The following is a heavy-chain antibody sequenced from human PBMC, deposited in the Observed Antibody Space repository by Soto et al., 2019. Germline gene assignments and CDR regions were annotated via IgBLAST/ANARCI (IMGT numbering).Heavy chain of an antibody. CDR1: GYTFNNYG. CDR2: IGAYNGDT. J-gene: IGHJ3*02. Sequence: GASVKVSCKASGYTFNNYGLSWVRQAPGQGLEWMGWIGAYNGDTNYAQILRGRVTLTTDTSTSTVYMELRSLREDDTAMYYCARDLLWFGVSSWEDTFDIWGQGTLVTVSS. V-gene: IGHV1-18*01. CDR3: ARDLLWFGVSSWEDTFDI. D-gene: IGHD3-10*01.